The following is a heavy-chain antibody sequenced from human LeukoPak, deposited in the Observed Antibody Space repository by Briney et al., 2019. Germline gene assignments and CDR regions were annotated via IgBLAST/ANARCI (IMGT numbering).Heavy chain of an antibody. V-gene: IGHV3-30*18. J-gene: IGHJ4*02. CDR3: AKDEGTRTSYGLDY. CDR1: GFTFSSYG. D-gene: IGHD3-16*01. Sequence: GRSLRLSCAASGFTFSSYGMHWVRQAPGKGLEWVAVISYDGSNKYYSDSVKGRFIISRDDSQNTLFLYMNSLRADDTGMYYCAKDEGTRTSYGLDYLGQGTMVTVSS. CDR2: ISYDGSNK.